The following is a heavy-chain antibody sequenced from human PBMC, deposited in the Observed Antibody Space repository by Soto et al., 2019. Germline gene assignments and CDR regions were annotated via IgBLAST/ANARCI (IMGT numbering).Heavy chain of an antibody. CDR2: IIPIFGTA. J-gene: IGHJ6*02. CDR3: ARAVAGGVYYYYGMDV. D-gene: IGHD6-19*01. Sequence: QVQLVQSGAEVKKPGSSVKVSCKASGGTFSSYAINWVRQAPGQGLEWMGGIIPIFGTADYAQKFQGRVTSTADESTSTAYMELSSLRSEDTAVYYCARAVAGGVYYYYGMDVWGQGPTVTVSS. V-gene: IGHV1-69*12. CDR1: GGTFSSYA.